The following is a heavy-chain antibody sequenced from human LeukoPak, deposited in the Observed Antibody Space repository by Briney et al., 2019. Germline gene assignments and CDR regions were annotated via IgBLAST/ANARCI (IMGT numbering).Heavy chain of an antibody. CDR2: FDPEDGYT. D-gene: IGHD6-13*01. CDR1: GYAITELP. Sequence: ASVKVSCKVSGYAITELPMHWVRQFPGKGLEWMGGFDPEDGYTMYAQKFQGRISMTEDTSTNTAYLDVGSLRSEDTAVYYCARVDRLAAADYWGQGTLVTVSS. V-gene: IGHV1-24*01. CDR3: ARVDRLAAADY. J-gene: IGHJ4*02.